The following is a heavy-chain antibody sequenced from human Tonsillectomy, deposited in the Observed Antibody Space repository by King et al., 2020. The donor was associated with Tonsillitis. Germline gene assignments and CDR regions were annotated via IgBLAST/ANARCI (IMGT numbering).Heavy chain of an antibody. D-gene: IGHD3-3*01. J-gene: IGHJ3*02. V-gene: IGHV3-23*04. Sequence: VQLVESGGGLVQPGGSLRLSCAASGFTFRSYSMSWVLQAPGKGLEWVSIISGGDVSTYYADSVKGRFTISRDNSKNTLYLQMNSLRVEDTAVYYCAKGYDFWSGYYAFGIWGQGTMVTVSS. CDR3: AKGYDFWSGYYAFGI. CDR2: ISGGDVST. CDR1: GFTFRSYS.